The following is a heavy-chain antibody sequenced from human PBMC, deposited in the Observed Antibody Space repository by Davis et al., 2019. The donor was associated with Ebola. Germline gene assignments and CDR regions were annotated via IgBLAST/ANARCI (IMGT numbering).Heavy chain of an antibody. CDR2: IYYSGST. Sequence: MPSETLSLTCAVYGGSFSGYYWSWIRQPPGKGLEWIGYIYYSGSTNYNPSLKSRVTISVDTSKNQFSLKLTSVTAADTAVYYCARESVLTGYYYYYVMDVWGKGTTVTVSS. J-gene: IGHJ6*04. CDR3: ARESVLTGYYYYYVMDV. D-gene: IGHD3-9*01. CDR1: GGSFSGYY. V-gene: IGHV4-59*12.